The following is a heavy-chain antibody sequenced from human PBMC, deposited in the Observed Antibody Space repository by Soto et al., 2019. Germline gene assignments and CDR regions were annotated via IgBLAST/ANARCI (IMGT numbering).Heavy chain of an antibody. Sequence: SETLSLTCTVSGGSIGGDSWSWIRQSPGKGLDFIGCIYHSGSTNYNPSLKGRVTISMDTSKNQFSLRLSSVTAADTAVYYCARAGIVQVSYAMDVWGQGTTVTVSS. D-gene: IGHD2-8*01. CDR1: GGSIGGDS. V-gene: IGHV4-59*01. CDR2: IYHSGST. CDR3: ARAGIVQVSYAMDV. J-gene: IGHJ6*02.